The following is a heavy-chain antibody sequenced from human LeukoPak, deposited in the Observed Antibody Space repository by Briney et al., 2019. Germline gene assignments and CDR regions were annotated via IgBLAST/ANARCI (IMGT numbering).Heavy chain of an antibody. Sequence: SESLSLTCAVSGDSINSYYWSWIRQPPGKGLEWMGYIYYSGSTNYNPSLKSRVTISVDTSKNQFSLKMSSGTAADTAVYYCARARDGHINNWFDPWGQGTLVTVSS. CDR1: GDSINSYY. V-gene: IGHV4-59*01. J-gene: IGHJ5*02. CDR3: ARARDGHINNWFDP. D-gene: IGHD5-24*01. CDR2: IYYSGST.